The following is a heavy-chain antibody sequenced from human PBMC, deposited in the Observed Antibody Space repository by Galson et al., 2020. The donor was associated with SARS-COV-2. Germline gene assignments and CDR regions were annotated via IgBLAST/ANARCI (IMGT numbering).Heavy chain of an antibody. CDR2: INHSGST. J-gene: IGHJ4*02. Sequence: SETLSLTCAVYGGSFSGYYWNWIRQPPGKGLEWIGEINHSGSTNYNPSLKSRVTISVDTSKNQFSLKLSTVTAAETAVYYCARGPGTTRVLTGYYTLFDYWGQGTPVTVSS. CDR3: ARGPGTTRVLTGYYTLFDY. D-gene: IGHD3-9*01. CDR1: GGSFSGYY. V-gene: IGHV4-34*01.